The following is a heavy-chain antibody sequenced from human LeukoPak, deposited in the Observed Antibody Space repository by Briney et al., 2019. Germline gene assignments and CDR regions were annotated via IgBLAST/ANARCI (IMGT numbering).Heavy chain of an antibody. V-gene: IGHV1-24*01. CDR2: FDPEDGET. J-gene: IGHJ4*02. CDR1: GYTLTELS. D-gene: IGHD5-18*01. CDR3: ARGPGYSYGYEDY. Sequence: GASVKVSCKVFGYTLTELSMHWVRQAPGKGLEWMGGFDPEDGETIYAQKFQGRVTMTTDTSTSTAYMELRSLRSDDTAVYYCARGPGYSYGYEDYWGQGTLVTVSS.